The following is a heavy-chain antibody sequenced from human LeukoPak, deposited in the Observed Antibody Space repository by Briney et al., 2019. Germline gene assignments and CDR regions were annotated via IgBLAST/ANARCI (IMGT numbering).Heavy chain of an antibody. CDR3: ARVGTGYSSSSTLDV. Sequence: SVKVSCKASGGTFSSYAISWVRQAPGQGLEWMGRIIPILGIANYAQKFQGRVTITADKSTSTAYMELSSLRSEDTAVYYCARVGTGYSSSSTLDVWGQGTTVTVSS. V-gene: IGHV1-69*04. CDR2: IIPILGIA. D-gene: IGHD6-13*01. J-gene: IGHJ6*02. CDR1: GGTFSSYA.